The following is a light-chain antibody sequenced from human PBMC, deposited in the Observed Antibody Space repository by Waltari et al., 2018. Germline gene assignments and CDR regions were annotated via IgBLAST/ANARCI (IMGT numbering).Light chain of an antibody. J-gene: IGLJ2*01. CDR3: SSYAGSNLVV. CDR1: SSDVGTYNY. V-gene: IGLV2-8*01. Sequence: QSALTQPPSASASPGQSVTISCTGTSSDVGTYNYVSWYQQHPGKAPKLMICEVNKRPSGVPDRFSGSKSGNTASLTVSGLQAEDDADYYCSSYAGSNLVVFGGGTKVTVL. CDR2: EVN.